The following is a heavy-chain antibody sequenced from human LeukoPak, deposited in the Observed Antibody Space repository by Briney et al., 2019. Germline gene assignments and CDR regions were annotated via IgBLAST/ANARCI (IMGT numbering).Heavy chain of an antibody. J-gene: IGHJ6*03. D-gene: IGHD6-6*01. V-gene: IGHV4-34*01. CDR3: ARDKQLVRGFYYYYYYMDV. Sequence: KPSETLPLTCAVYGGSFSGYYWSCIRQPPGKGLEWIGEINHSGSTNYNPSLKSRVTISVDTSKNQFSLKLSSVTAADTAVYYYARDKQLVRGFYYYYYYMDVWGKGTTVTVSS. CDR2: INHSGST. CDR1: GGSFSGYY.